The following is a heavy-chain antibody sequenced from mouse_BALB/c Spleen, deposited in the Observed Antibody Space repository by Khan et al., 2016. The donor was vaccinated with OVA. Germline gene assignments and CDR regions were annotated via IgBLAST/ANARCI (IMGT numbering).Heavy chain of an antibody. D-gene: IGHD2-2*01. Sequence: EVQLQQSGPELMKPGAPVKISCKASGYSFTTYYIHWVMQSHGKSLEWIGYIDPFNGGTTYNQKFKGKATLTVDKSSSTAYIHLRNLTSEDSAVYYCTRHGYVAWFTYWGQGTLVTVSA. CDR1: GYSFTTYY. CDR3: TRHGYVAWFTY. CDR2: IDPFNGGT. J-gene: IGHJ3*01. V-gene: IGHV1S135*01.